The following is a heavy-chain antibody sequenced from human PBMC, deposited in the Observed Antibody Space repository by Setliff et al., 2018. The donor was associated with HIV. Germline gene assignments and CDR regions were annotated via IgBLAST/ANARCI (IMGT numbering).Heavy chain of an antibody. V-gene: IGHV4-31*01. D-gene: IGHD2-21*01. J-gene: IGHJ6*03. CDR1: GGSISSGGYY. CDR3: ARYCGGDCYPSAYYMDV. Sequence: SETLSLTCTVSGGSISSGGYYWSWIRQHPGKGLEWIGYIYYSGRTYYNPSLKSQVTISVDTSGIQFSLKLSSVTAADTAVYYCARYCGGDCYPSAYYMDVWGKGTTVTVSS. CDR2: IYYSGRT.